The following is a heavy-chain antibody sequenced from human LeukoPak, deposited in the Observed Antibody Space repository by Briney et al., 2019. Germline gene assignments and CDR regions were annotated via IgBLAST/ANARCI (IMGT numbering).Heavy chain of an antibody. V-gene: IGHV3-23*01. Sequence: GGSLRLSCAASGFTFSSYAMSWVCQAPGKGLEWVSVISGSGGRTYYADSVKGRVTLSRDNSKNTLYLQMNSLRAQSTGVYYSAKEHSSLTSYYFVYWGQGTLVTVSS. J-gene: IGHJ4*02. CDR2: ISGSGGRT. CDR3: AKEHSSLTSYYFVY. CDR1: GFTFSSYA. D-gene: IGHD3-16*01.